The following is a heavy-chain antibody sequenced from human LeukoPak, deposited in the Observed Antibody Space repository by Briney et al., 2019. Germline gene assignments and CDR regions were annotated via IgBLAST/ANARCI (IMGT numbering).Heavy chain of an antibody. CDR3: ARGNTAMAPNFDY. J-gene: IGHJ4*02. CDR1: GYTFTGYD. CDR2: MNPNSGNT. V-gene: IGHV1-8*01. D-gene: IGHD5-18*01. Sequence: GASVEVSCKASGYTFTGYDINWVRQATGQGLEWMGWMNPNSGNTGYAQKFQGRVTMTRNTSISTAYMELSSLRSEDTAVYYCARGNTAMAPNFDYWGQGTLVTVSS.